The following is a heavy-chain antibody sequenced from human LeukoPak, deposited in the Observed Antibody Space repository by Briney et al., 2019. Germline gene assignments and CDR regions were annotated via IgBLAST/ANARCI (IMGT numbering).Heavy chain of an antibody. J-gene: IGHJ4*02. D-gene: IGHD3-22*01. CDR2: ISNSGSSI. V-gene: IGHV3-11*01. Sequence: PGGSLRLSCAASGFTFSDYYMSWIRQAPGKGLEWVSYISNSGSSIYYADSVKGRFAISRDNAKNSLYLQMNSLRAEDTAVYYCARGSTLSSGPAYWGQGALVTVSS. CDR3: ARGSTLSSGPAY. CDR1: GFTFSDYY.